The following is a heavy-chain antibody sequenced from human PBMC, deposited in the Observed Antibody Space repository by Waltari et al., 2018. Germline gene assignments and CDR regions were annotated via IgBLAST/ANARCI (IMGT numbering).Heavy chain of an antibody. V-gene: IGHV1-69*14. CDR3: ARDRSSSWSSGDAFDI. CDR2: IIPSFGTA. Sequence: QVQLVQSGAEVKKPGSSVKVSCKASGGTFSSYAISWVRQAPGQGREWMGGIIPSFGTAMYAQKFQGRDTITADKSTSTAYMGLSSLRSEDTAVYYWARDRSSSWSSGDAFDIWGQGTMVTVSS. D-gene: IGHD6-13*01. CDR1: GGTFSSYA. J-gene: IGHJ3*02.